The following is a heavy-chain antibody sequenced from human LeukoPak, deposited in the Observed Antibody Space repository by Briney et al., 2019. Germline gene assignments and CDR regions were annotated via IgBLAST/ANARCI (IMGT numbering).Heavy chain of an antibody. D-gene: IGHD5-18*01. V-gene: IGHV3-49*04. Sequence: PGGSLRLSCTASGFTFGDYATSWVRQAPGKGLEWVAFIRSKAYPGTTDYAASVKGRFTISRDDSKSIAYLQMTSLKTDDTAVYYCTRAAGYGLHRLIPFEYWGQGTLVTVSS. CDR1: GFTFGDYA. CDR2: IRSKAYPGTT. CDR3: TRAAGYGLHRLIPFEY. J-gene: IGHJ4*02.